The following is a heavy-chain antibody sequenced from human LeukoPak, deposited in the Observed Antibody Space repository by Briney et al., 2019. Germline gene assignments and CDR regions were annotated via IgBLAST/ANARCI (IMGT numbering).Heavy chain of an antibody. CDR2: IYYSGST. J-gene: IGHJ4*02. D-gene: IGHD5-12*01. V-gene: IGHV4-59*08. CDR1: GVSISSYY. CDR3: ARAGGYSGYASN. Sequence: SETLSLTCTVSGVSISSYYWSWIRQPPGKGLEWIGYIYYSGSTNYNPSLKSRVTISVDTSKNQFSPKLRSVTAADTAVYYCARAGGYSGYASNWDQGTLVTVSS.